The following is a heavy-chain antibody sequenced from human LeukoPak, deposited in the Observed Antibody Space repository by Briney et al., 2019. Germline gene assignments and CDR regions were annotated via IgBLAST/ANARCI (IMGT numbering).Heavy chain of an antibody. Sequence: QPGGSLRLSCAASGFTFSSYAMHWVRQAPGKGLGWVAVISYDGSNKYYADSVKGRFTISRDNSKNTLYLQMNSLRAEDTAVYYCANLGSSWYGKWNDYWGQGTLVTVSS. J-gene: IGHJ4*02. D-gene: IGHD6-13*01. V-gene: IGHV3-30*04. CDR1: GFTFSSYA. CDR2: ISYDGSNK. CDR3: ANLGSSWYGKWNDY.